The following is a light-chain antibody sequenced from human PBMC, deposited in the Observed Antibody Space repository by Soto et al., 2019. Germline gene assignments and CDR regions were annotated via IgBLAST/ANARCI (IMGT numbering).Light chain of an antibody. J-gene: IGKJ1*01. Sequence: DLQMTQSPSSLSASVGDRVTITCRASQSISNYLNWYQQKPGKAPKLLICAASSLQSGVPSRFGGSGSGTDFTLTISSLQPEDFATYYCQQSYSNPQTFGQGTKVEIK. CDR3: QQSYSNPQT. V-gene: IGKV1-39*01. CDR1: QSISNY. CDR2: AAS.